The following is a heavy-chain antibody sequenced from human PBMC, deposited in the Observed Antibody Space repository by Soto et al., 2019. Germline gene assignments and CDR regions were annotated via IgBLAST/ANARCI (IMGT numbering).Heavy chain of an antibody. V-gene: IGHV3-33*01. CDR2: TWSGGSDK. Sequence: QVQLVESGGGVVQPGRSLRLSCAASGFAFSSYGMHWVRQAPGKGLEWVTVTWSGGSDKYYADSVKGRFTISRDNSKNTLYLQMNSLRAEDTAVYYCARVYGSGTYPIDYWGQGTLVTVSS. J-gene: IGHJ4*02. CDR3: ARVYGSGTYPIDY. D-gene: IGHD3-10*01. CDR1: GFAFSSYG.